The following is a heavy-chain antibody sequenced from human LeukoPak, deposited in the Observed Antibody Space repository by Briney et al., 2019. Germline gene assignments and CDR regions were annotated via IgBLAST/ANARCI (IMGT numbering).Heavy chain of an antibody. CDR1: GFTFSSYG. D-gene: IGHD5-12*01. Sequence: GGSLRLSCAASGFTFSSYGMHWVRQAPGKGLEWVAFIRYDGSNKYYADSVKGRFTISRDNSKNTMYLQMNSLRAEDTAVYYCWADVPTLKGYYMDVWGKGTTVTISS. CDR3: WADVPTLKGYYMDV. J-gene: IGHJ6*03. CDR2: IRYDGSNK. V-gene: IGHV3-30*02.